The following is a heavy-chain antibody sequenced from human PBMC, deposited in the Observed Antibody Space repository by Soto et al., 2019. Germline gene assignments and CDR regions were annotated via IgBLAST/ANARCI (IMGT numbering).Heavy chain of an antibody. J-gene: IGHJ6*02. CDR3: ARGFDLQYGMDV. V-gene: IGHV3-23*01. Sequence: GGSLRLSCAASGFTFSSYAMSWVRQAPGKGLEWVSAISGSGGSTYYADSVKGRFTISRDNSKNTLYLQMNSLRDEDTAVYFCARGFDLQYGMDVWGQGTTVTVSS. CDR1: GFTFSSYA. CDR2: ISGSGGST. D-gene: IGHD3-10*01.